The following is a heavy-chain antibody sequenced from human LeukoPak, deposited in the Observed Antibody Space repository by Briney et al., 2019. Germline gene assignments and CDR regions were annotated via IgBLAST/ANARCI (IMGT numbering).Heavy chain of an antibody. CDR3: ATKGNGIYYFDY. V-gene: IGHV4-31*03. Sequence: SETLSLTCTVSGGSIRSYDYYWSWIRQHPGKGLAWIGYIHSSGSAYYNPSLKSRLTISVDTSKNQFSLELRFVTAADTAVYFCATKGNGIYYFDYWGQGTLVTVSS. D-gene: IGHD2/OR15-2a*01. J-gene: IGHJ4*02. CDR1: GGSIRSYDYY. CDR2: IHSSGSA.